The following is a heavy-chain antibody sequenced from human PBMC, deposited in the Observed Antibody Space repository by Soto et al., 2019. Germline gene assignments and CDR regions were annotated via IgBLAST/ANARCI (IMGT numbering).Heavy chain of an antibody. CDR1: GFTVSSNY. CDR3: AREMYGSGPDYGMDV. CDR2: IYSGGST. D-gene: IGHD3-10*01. V-gene: IGHV3-53*01. J-gene: IGHJ6*02. Sequence: GGSLRLSCAASGFTVSSNYMSWVRQAPGKGPEWVSVIYSGGSTYYADSVKGRFTISRDNSKNTLYLQMNSLRAEDTAVYYCAREMYGSGPDYGMDVWGQGTTVTVSS.